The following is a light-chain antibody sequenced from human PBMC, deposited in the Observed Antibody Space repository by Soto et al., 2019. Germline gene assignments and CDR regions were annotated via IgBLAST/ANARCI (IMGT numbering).Light chain of an antibody. Sequence: DIQMTQSPYTLSASVGDRVTITCRASRRISSWLAWYQQKPGKAPKLLIYDASSLESGVPSRFSGSGSGTEFTLTISSLQPDDFATYYCQQYNSFSLTFGGGTRVEIK. V-gene: IGKV1-5*01. CDR2: DAS. CDR1: RRISSW. J-gene: IGKJ4*01. CDR3: QQYNSFSLT.